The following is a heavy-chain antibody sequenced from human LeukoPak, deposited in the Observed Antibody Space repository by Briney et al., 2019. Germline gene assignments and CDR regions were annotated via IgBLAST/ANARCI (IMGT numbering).Heavy chain of an antibody. CDR2: ISAYNGNT. V-gene: IGHV1-18*01. Sequence: ASVKVSCKASGYTLTSYDINWVRQATGQGLEWMGCISAYNGNTNYAQKLQGRVTMTTDTSTSTAYMELRSLRSDDTAVYYCARFRAGVGEPYGDYWGQGTLVTVSS. D-gene: IGHD3-10*01. CDR1: GYTLTSYD. J-gene: IGHJ4*02. CDR3: ARFRAGVGEPYGDY.